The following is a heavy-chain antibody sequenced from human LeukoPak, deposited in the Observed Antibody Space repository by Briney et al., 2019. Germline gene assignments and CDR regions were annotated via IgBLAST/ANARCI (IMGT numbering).Heavy chain of an antibody. CDR1: GFSLSTFS. Sequence: PGGSLRLSCAASGFSLSTFSMNWVRQAPGKGLEWISYITSDSSAIYYADSVKGRFTISRDNAKNSLYLQMNSLRAEDTAVYYCAREPANWNDASHFDYWGQGTLVTVSS. J-gene: IGHJ4*02. CDR3: AREPANWNDASHFDY. D-gene: IGHD1-1*01. CDR2: ITSDSSAI. V-gene: IGHV3-48*01.